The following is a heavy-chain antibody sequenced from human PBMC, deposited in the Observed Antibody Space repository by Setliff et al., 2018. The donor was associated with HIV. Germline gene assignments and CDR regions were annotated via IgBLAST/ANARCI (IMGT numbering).Heavy chain of an antibody. Sequence: PSETLSLTCTVSGGSISSYYWSWIRQPPGKGLEWIGYIYTSGSTNYNPSLKSQVTISVDTSKNQFSLKLSSVTAADTAVYYCARGWQLVIDYWGQGTLVTVSS. CDR2: IYTSGST. J-gene: IGHJ4*02. CDR1: GGSISSYY. V-gene: IGHV4-4*09. CDR3: ARGWQLVIDY. D-gene: IGHD6-6*01.